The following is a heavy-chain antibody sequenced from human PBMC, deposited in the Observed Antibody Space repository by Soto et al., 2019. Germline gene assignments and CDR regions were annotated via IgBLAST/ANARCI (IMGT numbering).Heavy chain of an antibody. CDR3: ARMEGRYGDYDHRYYYGMDV. D-gene: IGHD4-17*01. CDR1: GFSLSTSGMC. CDR2: IDWDDDK. V-gene: IGHV2-70*01. Sequence: SGPTLVNPTQTLTLTCTLSGFSLSTSGMCVSWIRQPPGKALEWLALIDWDDDKYYSTSLKTRLTISKDTSKNQVVLTMTNMDPVDTATYYCARMEGRYGDYDHRYYYGMDVWGQGTTVTVSS. J-gene: IGHJ6*02.